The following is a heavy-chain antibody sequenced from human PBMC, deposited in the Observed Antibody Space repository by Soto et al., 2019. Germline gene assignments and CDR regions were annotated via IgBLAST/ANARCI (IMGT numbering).Heavy chain of an antibody. Sequence: QVQLVQSGAEVKKPGASVKVSCKASGYTFTGYYMHWVRQAPGQGLEWMGWINPNSGGTNYAQKFQGWVTMTRDTSISTAYMKLSRLRSADTAVYYCARAQEAVCSGGSCYPNWFDPWGQGTLVTVSS. CDR2: INPNSGGT. CDR1: GYTFTGYY. CDR3: ARAQEAVCSGGSCYPNWFDP. D-gene: IGHD2-15*01. V-gene: IGHV1-2*04. J-gene: IGHJ5*02.